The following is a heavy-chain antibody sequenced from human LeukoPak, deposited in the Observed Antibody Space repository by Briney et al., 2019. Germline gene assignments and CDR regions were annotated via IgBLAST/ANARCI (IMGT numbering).Heavy chain of an antibody. CDR3: ARHYRTGGVNRTPDY. D-gene: IGHD1-14*01. J-gene: IGHJ4*02. V-gene: IGHV4-39*01. CDR1: GGSISSSSYY. Sequence: SETLSLTSTVSGGSISSSSYYWGWIRQPPGTGLEWIGSIYYSGSTYYNPSLKSRVTISVDTSKNQFSLKLSSVTAAGTAVYYCARHYRTGGVNRTPDYWGQGTLVTVSS. CDR2: IYYSGST.